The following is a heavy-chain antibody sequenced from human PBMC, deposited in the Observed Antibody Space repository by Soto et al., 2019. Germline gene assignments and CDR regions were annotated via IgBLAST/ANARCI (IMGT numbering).Heavy chain of an antibody. D-gene: IGHD2-2*01. CDR2: IYYSGST. J-gene: IGHJ4*02. CDR1: GGSISSYY. Sequence: PSETLSLTCTVSGGSISSYYWSWIRQPPGKGLEWIGYIYYSGSTNYNPSLKSRVTISVDTSKNQFSLKLSSVTAADTAVYYCARGEIAYCSSTSCYDPLFDYWGQGTLVTVSS. CDR3: ARGEIAYCSSTSCYDPLFDY. V-gene: IGHV4-59*01.